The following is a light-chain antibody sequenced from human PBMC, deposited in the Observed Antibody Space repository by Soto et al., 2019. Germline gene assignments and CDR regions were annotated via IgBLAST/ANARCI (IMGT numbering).Light chain of an antibody. J-gene: IGLJ3*02. V-gene: IGLV2-14*01. Sequence: QSALTQSASVSGSPGPSITISCTGTSSDVGGYNYVSWYQQHPGKAPKLIIYDVSNRPSGVSTRFSGSKSGNTASLTISGLQAEDEADYSCSSYTSTNSGVFGGGTKVTVL. CDR1: SSDVGGYNY. CDR2: DVS. CDR3: SSYTSTNSGV.